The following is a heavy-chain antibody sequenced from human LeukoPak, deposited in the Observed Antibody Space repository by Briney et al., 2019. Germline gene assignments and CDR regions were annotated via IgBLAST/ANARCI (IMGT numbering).Heavy chain of an antibody. CDR1: GGSISNFY. CDR3: ASRNYDSNGYEFDY. D-gene: IGHD3-22*01. Sequence: SETPSLTCTVSGGSISNFYWSWIRQPPGKGLEWIGEINHSGSTNYNPSLRSRVTISVDTSKNQFSLKLSSVTAADTAVYYCASRNYDSNGYEFDYWGQGTLVTVSS. CDR2: INHSGST. J-gene: IGHJ4*02. V-gene: IGHV4-34*01.